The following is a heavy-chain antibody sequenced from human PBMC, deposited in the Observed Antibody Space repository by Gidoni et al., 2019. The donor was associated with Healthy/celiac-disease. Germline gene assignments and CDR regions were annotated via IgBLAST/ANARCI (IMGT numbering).Heavy chain of an antibody. CDR1: GYPFTSYA. CDR3: ARVPLYCSSTSCYTNYYYMDV. CDR2: MNPNRGNT. J-gene: IGHJ6*03. V-gene: IGHV1-8*01. Sequence: QVQLVQSGAEVTQPGASVTVSCTASGYPFTSYAINWVRQATGQGLDWMGWMNPNRGNTGYGQKFQGRVTMTRNTSISTAYMERSSLRSEDTAVYYCARVPLYCSSTSCYTNYYYMDVWGKGTTVTVSS. D-gene: IGHD2-2*02.